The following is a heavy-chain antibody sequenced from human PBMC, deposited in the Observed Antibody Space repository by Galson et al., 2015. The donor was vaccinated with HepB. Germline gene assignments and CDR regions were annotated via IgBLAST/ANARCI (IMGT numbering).Heavy chain of an antibody. CDR3: ARILNYYDSGGYFEL. D-gene: IGHD3-22*01. Sequence: QSGAEVKKPGESLRISCEGSGYRFSNHWIGWVRQMPGQGLEWMGIVYPGDSDARYSPSFQGQVTISADKSINTAYLQWSSLTASDTAMYYCARILNYYDSGGYFELWGQGTLVTVSS. CDR2: VYPGDSDA. V-gene: IGHV5-51*01. CDR1: GYRFSNHW. J-gene: IGHJ5*02.